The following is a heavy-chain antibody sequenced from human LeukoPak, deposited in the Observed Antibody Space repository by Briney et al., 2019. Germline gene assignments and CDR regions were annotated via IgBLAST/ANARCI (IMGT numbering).Heavy chain of an antibody. CDR2: ISGSGGST. Sequence: GGSLRLSCAASGFTFSSYGMRWVRQAPGKGLEWVGAISGSGGSTYYADSVKGRFTISIDNSKNTLHLQMNSLRAEDTAVYYCAKASSFVITTQLFDYWGQGTLVTVSS. CDR3: AKASSFVITTQLFDY. D-gene: IGHD3-22*01. V-gene: IGHV3-23*01. J-gene: IGHJ4*02. CDR1: GFTFSSYG.